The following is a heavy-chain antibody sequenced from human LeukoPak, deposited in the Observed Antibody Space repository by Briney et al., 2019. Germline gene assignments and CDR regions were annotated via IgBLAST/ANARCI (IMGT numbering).Heavy chain of an antibody. Sequence: GGSLRLSCAASGFTFSSYEMNWVRQAPGKGLEWVSYISSGGSTIYYADFVKGRFTIPRDNAKNSLYLQMHSLRAEDTAVYYCARDGYNSHFDYWGQGTLVTVSS. D-gene: IGHD5-24*01. V-gene: IGHV3-48*03. CDR3: ARDGYNSHFDY. CDR2: ISSGGSTI. CDR1: GFTFSSYE. J-gene: IGHJ4*02.